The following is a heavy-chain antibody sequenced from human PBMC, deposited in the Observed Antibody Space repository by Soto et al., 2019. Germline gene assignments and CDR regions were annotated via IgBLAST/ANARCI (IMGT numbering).Heavy chain of an antibody. V-gene: IGHV3-23*01. CDR2: ISGSGGST. CDR1: GFTFSSYA. J-gene: IGHJ4*02. Sequence: EVQLLESGGGLVQPGGSLRLSCAASGFTFSSYAMSWVRQAPGKGLEWVSAISGSGGSTYYADSVKGRFTISRDNSKNTLYLQMNSLRAEDTAVYYCANYHFFSTGLDYWGQGTLVTVSS. CDR3: ANYHFFSTGLDY. D-gene: IGHD3-3*01.